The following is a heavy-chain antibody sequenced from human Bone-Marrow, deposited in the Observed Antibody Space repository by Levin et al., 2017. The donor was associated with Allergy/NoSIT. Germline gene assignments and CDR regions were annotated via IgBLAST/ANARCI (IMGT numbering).Heavy chain of an antibody. Sequence: KISCKASGGTFTSYTLSWVRQAPGQGLEWMGWIIPILGLPNYAQKFQGRVTITADKSTTTSYMQMSSLTSDDTAVYYCASAPGYTGTGNSGMDVWGQGTTVTVSS. CDR2: IIPILGLP. CDR3: ASAPGYTGTGNSGMDV. CDR1: GGTFTSYT. V-gene: IGHV1-69*02. D-gene: IGHD5-18*01. J-gene: IGHJ6*02.